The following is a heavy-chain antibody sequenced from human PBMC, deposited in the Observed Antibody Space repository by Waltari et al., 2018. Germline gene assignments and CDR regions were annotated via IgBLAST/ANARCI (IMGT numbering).Heavy chain of an antibody. D-gene: IGHD2-21*02. V-gene: IGHV1-69*14. J-gene: IGHJ2*01. CDR1: GGTFSSYA. Sequence: QVQLVQSGAEVKKPGSSVKVSCTASGGTFSSYAISWVRQAPGQGLEWMGGIIPIFGTANYAQKFQGRVTITADKSTSTAYMELSSLRSEDTAVYYCAREPGYGGNSWYFDLWGRGTLVTVSS. CDR3: AREPGYGGNSWYFDL. CDR2: IIPIFGTA.